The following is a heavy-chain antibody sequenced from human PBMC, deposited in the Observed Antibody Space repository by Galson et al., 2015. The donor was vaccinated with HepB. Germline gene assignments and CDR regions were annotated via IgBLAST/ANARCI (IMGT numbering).Heavy chain of an antibody. CDR1: GYTLTELS. V-gene: IGHV1-24*01. CDR3: ATAHVWFGELFLYYFDY. CDR2: FDPEDGET. J-gene: IGHJ4*02. D-gene: IGHD3-10*01. Sequence: SVKVSCKVSGYTLTELSMHWVRQAPGKGLEWMGGFDPEDGETIYAQKFQGRVTMTEDTSTDTAYMELSSLRSEDTAVYYCATAHVWFGELFLYYFDYWGQGTLVTVSS.